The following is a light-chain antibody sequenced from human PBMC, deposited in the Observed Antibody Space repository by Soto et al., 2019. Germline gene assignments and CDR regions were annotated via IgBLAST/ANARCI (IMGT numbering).Light chain of an antibody. V-gene: IGLV1-44*01. CDR3: AACDGSPNNVL. CDR1: GSSIGTNT. CDR2: GNN. J-gene: IGLJ2*01. Sequence: QSVLTQPPSASGTPGQRVTISCSGSGSSIGTNTVNWYRQLPGTAPKLLIYGNNQRPSGVPDRFSGSKSGSSASLAISGIQSEDEAEYYCAACDGSPNNVLFGGATKVTVL.